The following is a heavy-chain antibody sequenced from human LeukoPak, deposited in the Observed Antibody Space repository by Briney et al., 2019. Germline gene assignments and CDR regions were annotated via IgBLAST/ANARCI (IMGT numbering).Heavy chain of an antibody. CDR3: ARSRVVRGVTYNWFDP. V-gene: IGHV5-51*01. CDR1: GYSFTTYW. CDR2: INPGDSDT. Sequence: GESLKISCKGSGYSFTTYWIGWVRQMPGKGLEYMGIINPGDSDTGYSPSFQGQVTISADKSISTAYLQWSSLKASDTAMYYCARSRVVRGVTYNWFDPWGQGTLVTVSS. J-gene: IGHJ5*02. D-gene: IGHD3-10*01.